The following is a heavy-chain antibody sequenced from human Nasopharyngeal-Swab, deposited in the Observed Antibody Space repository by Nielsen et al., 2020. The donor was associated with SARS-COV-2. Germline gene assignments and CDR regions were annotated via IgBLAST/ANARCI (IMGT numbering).Heavy chain of an antibody. CDR1: GFRFSDYW. D-gene: IGHD6-19*01. CDR2: ITSDGTTT. Sequence: GESLKISCTAHGFRFSDYWMDWVRQVPGKGLVWVSHITSDGTTTSYSDSVRGRFTTSRDNLKNTLYLQMNSLRAEDTAVYYCARDPIRMAGTDYYYYMDVWGKGTTVTVSS. CDR3: ARDPIRMAGTDYYYYMDV. J-gene: IGHJ6*03. V-gene: IGHV3-74*01.